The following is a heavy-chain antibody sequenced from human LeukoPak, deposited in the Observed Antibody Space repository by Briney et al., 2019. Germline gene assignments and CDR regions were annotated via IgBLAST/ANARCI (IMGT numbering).Heavy chain of an antibody. V-gene: IGHV3-11*04. J-gene: IGHJ6*03. D-gene: IGHD2-2*01. CDR2: ISSSGSTI. CDR1: GFTFSDYY. CDR3: ATKGYCSSTSCYLYYYYMDV. Sequence: PGGSLRLSCAASGFTFSDYYMSWIRQAPGKGLEWVSYISSSGSTIYYADSVKGRFTISRDNAKNSLYLQMNSLRAEDTAVYYCATKGYCSSTSCYLYYYYMDVWGKGTTVTVSS.